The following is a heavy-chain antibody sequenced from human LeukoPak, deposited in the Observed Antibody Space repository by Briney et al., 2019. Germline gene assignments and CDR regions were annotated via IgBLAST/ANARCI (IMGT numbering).Heavy chain of an antibody. CDR3: ARDPDDSSGTFQGY. Sequence: ASVKVSCKASGGTFSSYAISWVRQAPGQGLEWMGGIIPIFGTANYAQKFQGRVTITADESTSTAYMELSSLRSEGTAVYYCARDPDDSSGTFQGYWGQGTLVTVSS. CDR2: IIPIFGTA. D-gene: IGHD3-22*01. V-gene: IGHV1-69*13. CDR1: GGTFSSYA. J-gene: IGHJ4*02.